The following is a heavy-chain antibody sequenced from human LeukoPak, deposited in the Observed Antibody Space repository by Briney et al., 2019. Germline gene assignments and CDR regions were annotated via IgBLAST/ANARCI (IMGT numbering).Heavy chain of an antibody. CDR3: ARDKRVENAFDI. J-gene: IGHJ3*02. Sequence: GGSLRLSCAASGFTFSSYSLNWVRQAPGKGLEWVSSIVSSGSYLYYADSVKGRFTISRDNAKNSLYLQMNSLRAEDTAVYYCARDKRVENAFDIWGQGTMVTVSS. CDR1: GFTFSSYS. V-gene: IGHV3-21*01. D-gene: IGHD3-3*01. CDR2: IVSSGSYL.